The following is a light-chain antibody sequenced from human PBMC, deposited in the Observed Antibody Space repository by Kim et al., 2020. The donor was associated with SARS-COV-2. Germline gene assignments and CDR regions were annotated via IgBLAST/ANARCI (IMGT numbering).Light chain of an antibody. CDR2: NNN. V-gene: IGLV1-44*01. CDR1: SSNIGTDN. J-gene: IGLJ3*02. CDR3: AAWDDSLNGWV. Sequence: GQRVTIACAGGSSNIGTDNVNWYQQLPGTAPKLLIYNNNQRPSGVPDRFSGSKSGTSASLAISGLQSEDEADYYCAAWDDSLNGWVFGGGTQLTVL.